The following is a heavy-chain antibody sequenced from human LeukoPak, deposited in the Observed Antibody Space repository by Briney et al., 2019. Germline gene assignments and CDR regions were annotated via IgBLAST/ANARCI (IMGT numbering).Heavy chain of an antibody. J-gene: IGHJ4*02. CDR1: GGSFSGYY. V-gene: IGHV4-34*01. Sequence: SETLSLTCAVYGGSFSGYYWSWIRQPPGKGLEWIGEINHSGSTNYNPSLKSRVTMSVDTSKNQFSLKLSSVTAADTAVYYCARGEVVDTAMVKGHYFDYWGQGTLVTVSS. D-gene: IGHD5-18*01. CDR3: ARGEVVDTAMVKGHYFDY. CDR2: INHSGST.